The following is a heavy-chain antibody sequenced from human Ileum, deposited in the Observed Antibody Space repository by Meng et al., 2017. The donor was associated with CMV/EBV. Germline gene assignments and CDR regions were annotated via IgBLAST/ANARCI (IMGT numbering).Heavy chain of an antibody. V-gene: IGHV3-21*01. CDR1: GFTFSSYS. J-gene: IGHJ4*01. CDR2: ISSSSSYI. CDR3: ARVGSGSSFDY. Sequence: GESLKISCAASGFTFSSYSMNWVRQAPGKGLEWVSSISSSSSYIYYADSVKGRFTISRDNAKNSLYLQMNSLRAEDTAVYYCARVGSGSSFDYWGQGTQVTVSS. D-gene: IGHD3-10*01.